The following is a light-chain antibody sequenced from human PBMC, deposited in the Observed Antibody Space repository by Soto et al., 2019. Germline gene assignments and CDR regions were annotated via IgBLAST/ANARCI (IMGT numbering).Light chain of an antibody. CDR1: QGISSY. V-gene: IGKV1-8*01. J-gene: IGKJ1*01. Sequence: AIRMTQSPSSFSASTGDRVTITCRASQGISSYLAWYQQKPGKAPKLLIFAASTLRSGVPSKFSGSGSGTDFTLTISGLQSEDFATYYCQQYYSYPQTFGQGTKVEFK. CDR2: AAS. CDR3: QQYYSYPQT.